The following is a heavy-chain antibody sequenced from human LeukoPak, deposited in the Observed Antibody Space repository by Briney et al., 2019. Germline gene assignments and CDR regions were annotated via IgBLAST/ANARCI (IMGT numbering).Heavy chain of an antibody. Sequence: SETLSLTCAVYGGSFSGYYWSWIRQPPGKGLEWIGEINHSGSTNYNPSLKSRVTISVDTSKNQFSLKLSSVTAADTAVYYCAREVRGNVYYYYYMDVWGKGTTVTISS. CDR2: INHSGST. J-gene: IGHJ6*03. CDR3: AREVRGNVYYYYYMDV. D-gene: IGHD3-10*01. CDR1: GGSFSGYY. V-gene: IGHV4-34*01.